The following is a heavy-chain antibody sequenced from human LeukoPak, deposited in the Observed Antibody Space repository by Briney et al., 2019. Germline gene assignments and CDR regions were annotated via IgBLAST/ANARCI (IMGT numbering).Heavy chain of an antibody. V-gene: IGHV3-23*01. Sequence: PGGSLRLSCVASGFSFSSYALSWVRQAPGKGLEWVSAIGGSGDNTYYADSVKGRFTISRDNSKNTLYLQMNSVRAEDTAVYYCAKDRGYWGQGTLVTVSS. CDR3: AKDRGY. J-gene: IGHJ4*02. CDR2: IGGSGDNT. CDR1: GFSFSSYA.